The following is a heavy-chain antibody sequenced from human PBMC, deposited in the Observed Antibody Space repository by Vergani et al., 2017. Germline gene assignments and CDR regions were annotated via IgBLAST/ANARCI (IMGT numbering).Heavy chain of an antibody. Sequence: QVQLVESGGGVVQPGRSLRLSCAASGFTFSSYGMHWVRQAPGKGLEWVAVISYDGSNKYYADSVKGRFTISRDNSKNTLYLQMNSLRAEDTAVYYCAKDGRAVYSSSGFYYFDYWGQGTLVTVSS. CDR2: ISYDGSNK. V-gene: IGHV3-30*18. D-gene: IGHD6-13*01. CDR3: AKDGRAVYSSSGFYYFDY. J-gene: IGHJ4*02. CDR1: GFTFSSYG.